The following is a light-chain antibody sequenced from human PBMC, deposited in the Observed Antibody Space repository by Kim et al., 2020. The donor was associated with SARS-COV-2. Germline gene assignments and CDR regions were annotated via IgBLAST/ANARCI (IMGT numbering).Light chain of an antibody. CDR3: QQSYSTPPVT. Sequence: DIQMTQSPSSLSASVGDRVTITCRASQSISSYLNWYHQKPGKAPKLLIYAASSLQSGVPSRFSGSGSGTDFTLTISSLQPEDFATYYCQQSYSTPPVTFGQGTKLEI. CDR1: QSISSY. V-gene: IGKV1-39*01. J-gene: IGKJ2*01. CDR2: AAS.